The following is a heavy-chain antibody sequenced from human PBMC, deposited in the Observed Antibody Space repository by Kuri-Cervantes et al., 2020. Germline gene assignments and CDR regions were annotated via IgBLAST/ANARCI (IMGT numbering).Heavy chain of an antibody. CDR2: IIPIFGTA. Sequence: SVKVSCKASGGTFSSYAISWVRQAPGQGLEWMGGIIPIFGTANYAQKFQGRVTITTDESTSTAYMELSSLRSEDTAVYYCARGQCGYSYVLDYWGQGTLVTVSS. CDR3: ARGQCGYSYVLDY. D-gene: IGHD5-18*01. J-gene: IGHJ4*02. CDR1: GGTFSSYA. V-gene: IGHV1-69*05.